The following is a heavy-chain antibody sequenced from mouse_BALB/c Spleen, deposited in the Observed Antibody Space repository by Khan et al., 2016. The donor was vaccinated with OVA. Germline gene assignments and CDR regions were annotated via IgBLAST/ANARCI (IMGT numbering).Heavy chain of an antibody. Sequence: DLVRPGASVKLSCKASGYTFTSYWINWIKQRPGQGLEWIGRIAPGSGSTSYNEMFKDKATLTVDTSSSTAYIQLGSLSSEDSAVCFCARSNYYGSGLYAMDYWVKEPQSPSPQ. D-gene: IGHD1-1*01. CDR2: IAPGSGST. J-gene: IGHJ4*01. CDR3: ARSNYYGSGLYAMDY. V-gene: IGHV1S41*01. CDR1: GYTFTSYW.